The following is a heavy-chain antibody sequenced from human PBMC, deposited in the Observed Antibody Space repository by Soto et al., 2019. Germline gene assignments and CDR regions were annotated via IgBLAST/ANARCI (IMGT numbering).Heavy chain of an antibody. CDR3: AREALTGDGRVDYYYYMDV. D-gene: IGHD7-27*01. V-gene: IGHV1-2*04. CDR1: GYTFTGYY. CDR2: INPNSGDT. Sequence: ASVKVSCKASGYTFTGYYMHWVRQAPGQGLEWMGWINPNSGDTNYAQKFQGWVTMTRDTSISTAYMELSRLRSDDTAVYYCAREALTGDGRVDYYYYMDVWGKGTTVTVSS. J-gene: IGHJ6*03.